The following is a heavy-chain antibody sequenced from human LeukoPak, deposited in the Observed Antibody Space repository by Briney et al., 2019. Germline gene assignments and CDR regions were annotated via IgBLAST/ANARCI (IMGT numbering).Heavy chain of an antibody. CDR1: GGSISSSSYY. D-gene: IGHD5-18*01. CDR2: IYYSGST. CDR3: ARALDIQLWFGSPLGAGNYMDV. Sequence: SETLSLTCTVSGGSISSSSYYWGWIRQPPGKGLEWIGSIYYSGSTNYNPSLKSRVTMSVDTSKNQFSLKLSSVTAADTAVYYCARALDIQLWFGSPLGAGNYMDVWGKGTTVTVSS. V-gene: IGHV4-39*07. J-gene: IGHJ6*03.